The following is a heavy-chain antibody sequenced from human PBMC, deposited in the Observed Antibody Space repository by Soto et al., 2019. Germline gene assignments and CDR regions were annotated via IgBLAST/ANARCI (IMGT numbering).Heavy chain of an antibody. CDR3: AGTSSSSRFYYYGMDV. J-gene: IGHJ6*02. CDR2: IYPGDSDT. D-gene: IGHD6-6*01. CDR1: GYSFTSYW. V-gene: IGHV5-51*01. Sequence: XESLKISCKGSGYSFTSYWIGWVRQMPGKGLEWMGIIYPGDSDTRYSPSFQGQVTISADKSISTAYLQWSSLKASDTAMYYCAGTSSSSRFYYYGMDVWGQGPTVTSP.